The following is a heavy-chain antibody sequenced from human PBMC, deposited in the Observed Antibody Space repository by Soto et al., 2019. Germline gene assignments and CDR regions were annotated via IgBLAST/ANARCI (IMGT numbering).Heavy chain of an antibody. D-gene: IGHD2-15*01. CDR1: GDSVSSKNSA. Sequence: SQTLSLTFDISGDSVSSKNSAWNWISQSPSRGLEWLGRTYYRSKWHSGYAVSVRSRVSISPDTSKNRFSLQLNSVTPDDTAAYYCARSGPGGYIDHWGRGTLVTVSS. V-gene: IGHV6-1*01. J-gene: IGHJ4*02. CDR2: TYYRSKWHS. CDR3: ARSGPGGYIDH.